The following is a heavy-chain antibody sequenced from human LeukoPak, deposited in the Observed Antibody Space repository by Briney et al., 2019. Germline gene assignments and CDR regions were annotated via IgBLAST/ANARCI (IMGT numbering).Heavy chain of an antibody. CDR2: ISSSSSYI. CDR1: GFTFSSYS. CDR3: ARSSSGQGGRFFDY. J-gene: IGHJ4*02. V-gene: IGHV3-21*01. D-gene: IGHD6-19*01. Sequence: GGSLRLSCAASGFTFSSYSMNWVRQAPGKGLEWVSSISSSSSYIYYADSVKGRLTISRDNAKNSLYLQMNSLRAEDTAVYYCARSSSGQGGRFFDYWGQGTLVTVSS.